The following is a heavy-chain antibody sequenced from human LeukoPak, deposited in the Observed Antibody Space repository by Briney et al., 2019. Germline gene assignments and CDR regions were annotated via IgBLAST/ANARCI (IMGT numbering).Heavy chain of an antibody. CDR2: ISGSGGTT. D-gene: IGHD3-22*01. Sequence: AGGSLRLSCAASGFTLSNHGMNWVRQAPGKGLEWVSGISGSGGTTFYADSVKGRFTISRDNSKNTLYLQMYSLRAEDTAVYYCAKVVYYFDTTYFDDWGQGTLVTVSS. J-gene: IGHJ4*02. V-gene: IGHV3-23*01. CDR1: GFTLSNHG. CDR3: AKVVYYFDTTYFDD.